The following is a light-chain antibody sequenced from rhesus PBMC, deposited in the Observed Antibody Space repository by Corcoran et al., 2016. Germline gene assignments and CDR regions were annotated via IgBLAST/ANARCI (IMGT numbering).Light chain of an antibody. CDR2: KAS. CDR3: QHSYGTPLT. Sequence: DIQMTQSPSSLSASVGDRVTITCRASEHGNNYLHWYQQKPGKAPKLLIYKASTLQSGVPSRFSGSGYGTDFTLTFSSLHPEYFATYFCQHSYGTPLTFGGGTKVELK. V-gene: IGKV1-74*01. J-gene: IGKJ4*01. CDR1: EHGNNY.